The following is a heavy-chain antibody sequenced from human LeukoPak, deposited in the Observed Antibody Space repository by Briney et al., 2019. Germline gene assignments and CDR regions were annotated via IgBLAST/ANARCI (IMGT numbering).Heavy chain of an antibody. CDR3: ARQVGGSSHFDY. D-gene: IGHD1-26*01. J-gene: IGHJ4*02. CDR2: IIPTFGTA. CDR1: GGTFSSYA. V-gene: IGHV1-69*05. Sequence: ASVKVSCKASGGTFSSYAISWVRQAPGQGLEWMGGIIPTFGTANYAQKFQGRVTITTDESTSTAYMELSSLRSEDTAVYYCARQVGGSSHFDYWGQGTLVTVSS.